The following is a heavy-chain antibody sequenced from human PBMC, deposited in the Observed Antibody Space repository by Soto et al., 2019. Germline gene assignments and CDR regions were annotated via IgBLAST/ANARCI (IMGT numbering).Heavy chain of an antibody. CDR2: IYYIGNT. J-gene: IGHJ4*02. CDR1: GGSLSGSF. CDR3: ARGDPYSANWPFDY. V-gene: IGHV4-59*01. Sequence: QMHLQESGPGLVKPSETLSLTCSVSGGSLSGSFWSWIRQPPGKGLEWIVYIYYIGNTDYNPSLRGRVTISIDTSQSQFSLKLTSVTAADTAIYYCARGDPYSANWPFDYWGQGVLVTVSS. D-gene: IGHD1-1*01.